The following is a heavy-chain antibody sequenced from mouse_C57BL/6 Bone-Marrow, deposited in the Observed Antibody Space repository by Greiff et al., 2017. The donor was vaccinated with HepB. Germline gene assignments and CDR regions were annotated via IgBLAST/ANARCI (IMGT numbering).Heavy chain of an antibody. Sequence: EVKVEESGGGLVQPGGSLKLSCAASGFTFSDYYMYWVRQTPEKRLEWVAYISNGGGSTYYPDTVKGRFTTSRDNAKNTLYMQMSSLKSEDTAMYYCARQAYYSNLYAMDYWGQGTSVTVSS. CDR3: ARQAYYSNLYAMDY. J-gene: IGHJ4*01. CDR1: GFTFSDYY. V-gene: IGHV5-12*01. D-gene: IGHD2-5*01. CDR2: ISNGGGST.